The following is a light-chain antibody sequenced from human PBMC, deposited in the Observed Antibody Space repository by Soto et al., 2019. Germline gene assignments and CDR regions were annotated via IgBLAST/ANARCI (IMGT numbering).Light chain of an antibody. CDR2: SAS. CDR3: QQYNDWPTT. CDR1: QSLSTT. J-gene: IGKJ1*01. Sequence: EIVMTQSPATLSVSPGERATLSCRASQSLSTTVAWYQQKSGQAPRLLIYSASTRATGVPARFSGSGSGTDFTLTITSLQSEDFGVYYCQQYNDWPTTFDQGTKVEIK. V-gene: IGKV3-15*01.